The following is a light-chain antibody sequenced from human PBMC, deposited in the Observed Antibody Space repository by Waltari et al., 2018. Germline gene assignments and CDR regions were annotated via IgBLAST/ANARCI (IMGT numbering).Light chain of an antibody. CDR2: GAS. CDR3: QQYGSSPNT. V-gene: IGKV3-20*01. J-gene: IGKJ2*01. CDR1: QSVSSSY. Sequence: EIVLTQSPGPLSLSPGERATLSCRASQSVSSSYLAWYQQKPGQAPRLLIYGASVRATGIPDRFSGSGSGTDFTLTITRVEPEDFAVYFCQQYGSSPNTFGQGTKVEIK.